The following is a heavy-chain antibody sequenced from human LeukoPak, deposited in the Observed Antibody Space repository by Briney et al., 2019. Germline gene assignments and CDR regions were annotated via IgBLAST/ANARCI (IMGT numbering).Heavy chain of an antibody. CDR1: GFTFSSYA. D-gene: IGHD3-10*02. CDR2: ISGSGGST. V-gene: IGHV3-23*01. Sequence: GGSLRLSCAASGFTFSSYAMSWVRQAPGKGLEWVSAISGSGGSTYYADSVKGRFTISRDNSKNTLYLQMNSLRAEDTAVYYCAKCSGSYYNSLNWFDPWGQGTLVTVSS. J-gene: IGHJ5*02. CDR3: AKCSGSYYNSLNWFDP.